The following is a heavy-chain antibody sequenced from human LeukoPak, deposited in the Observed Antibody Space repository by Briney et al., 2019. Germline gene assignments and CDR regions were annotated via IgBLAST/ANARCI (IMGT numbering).Heavy chain of an antibody. CDR1: GFTFSSYW. D-gene: IGHD6-13*01. CDR3: AGIIAAAGYFDY. CDR2: IKQDGSEK. J-gene: IGHJ4*02. Sequence: GGSLRLSCAASGFTFSSYWMSWVRQAPGKGLEWVANIKQDGSEKNYVDSVKGRFTISRDKAKNSLYLQMNSLRAEDTAVYYCAGIIAAAGYFDYWGQGTLVTVSS. V-gene: IGHV3-7*01.